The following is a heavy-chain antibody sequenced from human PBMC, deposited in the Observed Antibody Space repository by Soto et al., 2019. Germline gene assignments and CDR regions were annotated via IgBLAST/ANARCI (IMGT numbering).Heavy chain of an antibody. V-gene: IGHV4-59*01. Sequence: AETLSLACPVSGGSISGYYWSWIRQPPGKGLELIGYIYYSGSTNYNPSLKSRVTISVDTSKNQFSLKLSSVTAADTAVYYCARDSGWFDPWGQGTLVTVSS. CDR3: ARDSGWFDP. J-gene: IGHJ5*02. CDR1: GGSISGYY. CDR2: IYYSGST.